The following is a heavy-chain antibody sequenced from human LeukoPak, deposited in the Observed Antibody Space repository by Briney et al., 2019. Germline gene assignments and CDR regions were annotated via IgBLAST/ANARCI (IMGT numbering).Heavy chain of an antibody. CDR3: ARVGYNSGWYEY. J-gene: IGHJ4*02. Sequence: GGTLRLSCAASGFTFSIYGMHWVRQAPGKGLEWVAVIWEDGTNIRYADSVKGRFTISRDNSKNTLYLQMNRLRTEDTAIYYCARVGYNSGWYEYWGQGTLVTVAS. D-gene: IGHD6-19*01. V-gene: IGHV3-33*01. CDR2: IWEDGTNI. CDR1: GFTFSIYG.